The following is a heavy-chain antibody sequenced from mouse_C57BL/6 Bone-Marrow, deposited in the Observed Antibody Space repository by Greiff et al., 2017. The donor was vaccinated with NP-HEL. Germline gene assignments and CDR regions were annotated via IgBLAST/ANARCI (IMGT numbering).Heavy chain of an antibody. D-gene: IGHD2-1*01. V-gene: IGHV1-64*01. CDR2: IHPNSGST. CDR3: ARYGKGYAMDY. CDR1: GYTFTSYW. Sequence: VQLQQPGAELVKPGASVKLSCKASGYTFTSYWMHWVKQRPGQGLAWIGMIHPNSGSTNYNEKFKSKATLTVDKSSSTAYMQLSSLTSEDSAVYYCARYGKGYAMDYWGQGTSVTVSS. J-gene: IGHJ4*01.